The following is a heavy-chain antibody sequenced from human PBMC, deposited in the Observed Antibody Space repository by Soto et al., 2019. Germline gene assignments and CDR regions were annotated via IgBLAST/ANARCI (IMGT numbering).Heavy chain of an antibody. D-gene: IGHD3-10*01. CDR1: GEAVGSGQSY. Sequence: QVQLQESGPGLVKPSETRSLLCFVSGEAVGSGQSYWNWIRQAPGKVLEWIGHTSATGAMKYSASLKRRVTMFVDTSNSQISLPLTSVTDADSATYFCARGRADSAGSSLGRRMDVWGQGTTVTVAS. V-gene: IGHV4-61*01. J-gene: IGHJ6*02. CDR3: ARGRADSAGSSLGRRMDV. CDR2: TSATGAM.